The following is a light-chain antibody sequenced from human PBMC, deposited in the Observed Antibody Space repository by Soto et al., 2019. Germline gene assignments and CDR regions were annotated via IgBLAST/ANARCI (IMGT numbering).Light chain of an antibody. V-gene: IGLV2-11*01. CDR1: SSDVGLYNY. Sequence: QPALTQPRSVSGSPGQSVTISCTGTSSDVGLYNYVSWYQQHPGKAPKLIIYDVSKRPSGVPDRFSGSKSGNTASLTISGLQAEDEGEYFCCSYGGSYTPYVFGTGTKLTVL. J-gene: IGLJ1*01. CDR3: CSYGGSYTPYV. CDR2: DVS.